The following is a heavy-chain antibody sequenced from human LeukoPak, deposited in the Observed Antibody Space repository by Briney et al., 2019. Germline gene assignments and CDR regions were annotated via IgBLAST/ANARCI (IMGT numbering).Heavy chain of an antibody. CDR3: ARDHMGYDY. CDR2: IHPDGSVQ. V-gene: IGHV3-7*01. D-gene: IGHD1-26*01. CDR1: GVAIRNSW. Sequence: GGSLRLSCVASGVAIRNSWMSWVRQAPGKGLEWVANIHPDGSVQNYVDSVKGRFTISRDNAKNSLYLQMNSLRAEDTAVYYCARDHMGYDYWGQGTLVTVSS. J-gene: IGHJ4*02.